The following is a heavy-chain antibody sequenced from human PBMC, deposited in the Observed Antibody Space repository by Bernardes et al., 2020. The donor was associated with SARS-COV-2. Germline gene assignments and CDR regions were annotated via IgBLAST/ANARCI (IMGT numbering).Heavy chain of an antibody. CDR2: IKQDGSEK. Sequence: GGSLRLSCAASGFTFSSYWMSWVRQAPGKGLEWVANIKQDGSEKYYVDSVKGRFTISRDNAKNSLYLQMNSLRAEDTAVYYCARVVVLGIAVADQYYFDYWGQGTLVTVSS. J-gene: IGHJ4*02. CDR3: ARVVVLGIAVADQYYFDY. V-gene: IGHV3-7*01. CDR1: GFTFSSYW. D-gene: IGHD6-19*01.